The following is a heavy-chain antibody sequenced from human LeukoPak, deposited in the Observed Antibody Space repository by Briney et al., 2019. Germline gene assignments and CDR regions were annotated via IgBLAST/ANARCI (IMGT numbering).Heavy chain of an antibody. D-gene: IGHD6-13*01. V-gene: IGHV4-39*02. J-gene: IGHJ4*02. CDR2: IYYSGST. CDR3: AREAAAGFDY. CDR1: GGSISSSSYY. Sequence: PSETLSLTCTVSGGSISSSSYYWGWIRQPPGKGLEWIGSIYYSGSTYYNPSLRSRVTISVDTSKNQFSLKLSSVTAADTAVYYCAREAAAGFDYWGQGTLVTVSS.